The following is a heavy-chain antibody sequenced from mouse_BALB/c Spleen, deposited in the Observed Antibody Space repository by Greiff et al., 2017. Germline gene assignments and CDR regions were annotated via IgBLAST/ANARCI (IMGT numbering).Heavy chain of an antibody. CDR3: ARGDRLYGNYEAWFAY. J-gene: IGHJ3*01. CDR1: GFTFSSYA. Sequence: DVMLVESGGGLVKPGGSLKLSCAASGFTFSSYAMSWVRQTPEKRLEWVASISSGGSTYYPDSVKGRFTISRDNARNILYLQMSSLRSEDTAMYYCARGDRLYGNYEAWFAYWGQGTLVTVSA. CDR2: ISSGGST. D-gene: IGHD2-1*01. V-gene: IGHV5-6-5*01.